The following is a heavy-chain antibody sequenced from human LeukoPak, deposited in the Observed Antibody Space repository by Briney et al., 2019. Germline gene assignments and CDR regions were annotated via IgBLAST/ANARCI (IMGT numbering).Heavy chain of an antibody. CDR1: GFTFSNYW. V-gene: IGHV3-7*03. CDR3: ARDIPDCSGASCYIRNAFDV. J-gene: IGHJ3*01. Sequence: GGSLRLSCAAAGFTFSNYWMSWVRQAPGKGLEWVANIKEDGSQKYYVDSMKGRLTISRDNAKNSVYLQMNSLTAEDTAVYYFARDIPDCSGASCYIRNAFDVWGPGTMVTVSS. D-gene: IGHD2-15*01. CDR2: IKEDGSQK.